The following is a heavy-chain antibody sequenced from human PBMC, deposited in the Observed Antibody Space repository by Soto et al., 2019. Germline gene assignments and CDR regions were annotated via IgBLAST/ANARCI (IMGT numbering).Heavy chain of an antibody. J-gene: IGHJ4*02. Sequence: QVQLVESGGGVVQPGRSLRLSCAASGFTFSSYAMHWVRQAPGKGLEWGAVISYDGSNKYYADSVKGRFTISRDNSKNTLYLQMNRLRAEDTAVYYCARDLSDYYGSGSYPLGYWGQGTLVTVST. D-gene: IGHD3-10*01. CDR2: ISYDGSNK. V-gene: IGHV3-30-3*01. CDR1: GFTFSSYA. CDR3: ARDLSDYYGSGSYPLGY.